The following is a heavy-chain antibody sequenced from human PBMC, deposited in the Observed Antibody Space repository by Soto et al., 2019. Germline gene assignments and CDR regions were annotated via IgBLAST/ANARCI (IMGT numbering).Heavy chain of an antibody. J-gene: IGHJ4*02. Sequence: EVQLVESGGGLVKPGGSLRLSCAASGFTFSSYSMNWVRQAPGKGLEWVSSISSSSSYIYYADSVKGRFTISRDNAKNSRYLQMNRRRAEDTAVYYCARGHCTNGVCYMADYWGQGTLVTVSS. V-gene: IGHV3-21*01. CDR3: ARGHCTNGVCYMADY. D-gene: IGHD2-8*01. CDR2: ISSSSSYI. CDR1: GFTFSSYS.